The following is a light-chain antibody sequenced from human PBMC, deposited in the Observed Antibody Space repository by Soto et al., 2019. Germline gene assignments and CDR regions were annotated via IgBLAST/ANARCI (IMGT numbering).Light chain of an antibody. CDR1: SSDVGGYNF. CDR2: DVT. Sequence: QSVLTQPASVSGSPGQSITIPCTGTSSDVGGYNFVSWYQQYPGKAPKIMIYDVTNRPSGVSNRFSASKSGNTASLTISGLQAEDESNYYCSSYTSSSTLVVCGGGTKLTV. J-gene: IGLJ2*01. V-gene: IGLV2-14*01. CDR3: SSYTSSSTLVV.